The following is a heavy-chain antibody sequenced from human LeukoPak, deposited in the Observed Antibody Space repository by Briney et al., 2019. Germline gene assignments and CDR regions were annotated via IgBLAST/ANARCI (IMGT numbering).Heavy chain of an antibody. CDR3: ARDVDYHVTSECFDY. Sequence: GGSLRLSCAASGFTFSSYWMHWARQAPGTGLVWVSRINSDGSSTTYADSVKGRFTIARDNAKNTLYLQMNSLRPEDTAVYYCARDVDYHVTSECFDYWGQGTLVTVSS. CDR1: GFTFSSYW. J-gene: IGHJ4*02. CDR2: INSDGSST. D-gene: IGHD3-22*01. V-gene: IGHV3-74*03.